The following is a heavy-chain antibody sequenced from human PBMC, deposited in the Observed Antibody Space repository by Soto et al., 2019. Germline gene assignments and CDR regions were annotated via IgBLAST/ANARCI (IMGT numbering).Heavy chain of an antibody. CDR3: VKGHSDSYYYFDY. Sequence: EVQLLESGGALVQPGASLRLSCAASGFTFSFCAMSWVRQAPGKGLEWVSSMRGSNGDTYYADSVKGGFTISRDNSKNTLYLQMNSLRVEDTALYYCVKGHSDSYYYFDYWGQGALVTVSS. J-gene: IGHJ4*02. V-gene: IGHV3-23*01. CDR2: MRGSNGDT. CDR1: GFTFSFCA. D-gene: IGHD3-22*01.